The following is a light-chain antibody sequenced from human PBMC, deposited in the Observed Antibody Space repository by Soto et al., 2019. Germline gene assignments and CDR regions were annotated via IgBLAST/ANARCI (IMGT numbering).Light chain of an antibody. J-gene: IGKJ1*01. CDR1: QGISSY. CDR2: AAS. V-gene: IGKV1-8*01. CDR3: LQYYSYPRT. Sequence: AVRMTQSPSSFSASTGDRVTITCRASQGISSYLAWFQQKPGKAPKLLIYAASTLQSGVPSRFSGSGSVTDFTLTISCLQSEDFATYFCLQYYSYPRTFGEGTKVEIK.